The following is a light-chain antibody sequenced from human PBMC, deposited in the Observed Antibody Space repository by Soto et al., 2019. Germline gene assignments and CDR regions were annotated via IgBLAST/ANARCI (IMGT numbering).Light chain of an antibody. CDR3: QLLGT. J-gene: IGKJ3*01. Sequence: DIQLTQSPSFLSASVGDRVTITCRASQGISSYLAWYQQKPGEAPKLLIYTTSTLQSGVPSRFSGSGSGTEFTLTISSLQPEDFATYYCQLLGTFGPGTKVDI. CDR2: TTS. V-gene: IGKV1-9*01. CDR1: QGISSY.